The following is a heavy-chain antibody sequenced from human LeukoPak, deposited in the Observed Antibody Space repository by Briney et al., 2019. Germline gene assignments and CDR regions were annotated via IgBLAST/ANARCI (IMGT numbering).Heavy chain of an antibody. V-gene: IGHV6-1*01. CDR3: ARDPQIAVAGMGFFDY. D-gene: IGHD6-19*01. CDR1: GDSVSSNSAA. CDR2: TYYRSKWYN. J-gene: IGHJ4*02. Sequence: SQTLSLTCAISGDSVSSNSAAWNWIRQSPSRGLEWLGGTYYRSKWYNDYAVSVKSRITINPDTSKNQFSLQLNSVTPEDTAVYYCARDPQIAVAGMGFFDYWGQGTLVTVSS.